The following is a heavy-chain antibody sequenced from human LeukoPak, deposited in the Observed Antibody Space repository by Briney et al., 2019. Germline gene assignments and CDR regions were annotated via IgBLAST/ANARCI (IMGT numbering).Heavy chain of an antibody. CDR2: IYYSGST. CDR3: ARDNSYLQFPFDP. V-gene: IGHV4-30-4*08. J-gene: IGHJ5*02. Sequence: ASETLSLTCTVSGGSISSGDYYWSWIRQPPGKGLEWIGCIYYSGSTYYNPSLKSRVTISVDRSKNQFSLKLSSVTAADTAVYYCARDNSYLQFPFDPWGQGTLVAVSP. D-gene: IGHD2-2*01. CDR1: GGSISSGDYY.